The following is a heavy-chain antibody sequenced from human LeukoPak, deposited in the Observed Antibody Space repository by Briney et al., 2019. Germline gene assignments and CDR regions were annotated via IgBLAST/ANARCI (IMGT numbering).Heavy chain of an antibody. V-gene: IGHV3-49*03. Sequence: GGSLRLSCTASGFTFGDYAMSWFRQAPGKGLEWVGFIRSKAYGGTAEYAASVKGRFTISRDDSKGIVYLEMNSLKTEDTAIYHCTRDGGFLYYMDVWGKGTTVTVSS. CDR2: IRSKAYGGTA. D-gene: IGHD2-15*01. J-gene: IGHJ6*03. CDR3: TRDGGFLYYMDV. CDR1: GFTFGDYA.